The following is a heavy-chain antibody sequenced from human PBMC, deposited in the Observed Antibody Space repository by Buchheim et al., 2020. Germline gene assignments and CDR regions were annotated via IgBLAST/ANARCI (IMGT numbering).Heavy chain of an antibody. J-gene: IGHJ4*02. D-gene: IGHD1-26*01. V-gene: IGHV4-59*12. Sequence: QVQLQESGPGLVKPSETLSLTCTVSGGSISSYYWSWIRQPPGKGLEWIGYIYYSGSTNYNPSLKSRVTISVDTSKNQFSLKLSSVTAADTAVYYCARDLEGIVGATRDYWGQGTL. CDR2: IYYSGST. CDR3: ARDLEGIVGATRDY. CDR1: GGSISSYY.